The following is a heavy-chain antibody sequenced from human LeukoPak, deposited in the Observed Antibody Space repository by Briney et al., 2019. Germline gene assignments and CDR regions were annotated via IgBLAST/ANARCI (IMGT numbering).Heavy chain of an antibody. CDR2: IKSKTDGGTT. D-gene: IGHD6-19*01. CDR3: TARSSGWSSYGLDV. V-gene: IGHV3-15*01. J-gene: IGHJ6*02. CDR1: GFTFSNAW. Sequence: PGGSLRLSCAASGFTFSNAWVSWVRQAPGKGLEWVGRIKSKTDGGTTDYAAPVKGRFTISRDDSKDTLDLQMDNLKTEDAAVYYCTARSSGWSSYGLDVWGQGTTATVSS.